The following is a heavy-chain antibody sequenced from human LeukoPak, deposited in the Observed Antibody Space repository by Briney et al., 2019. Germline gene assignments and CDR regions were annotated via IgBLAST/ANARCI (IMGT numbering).Heavy chain of an antibody. CDR2: ISNSGSTI. CDR3: ARDSGSGKYYYYYYMDV. CDR1: GFTFSSYE. D-gene: IGHD3-10*01. J-gene: IGHJ6*03. Sequence: GGSLRLSCAASGFTFSSYEMHWVRQAPGKGLEWVSYISNSGSTIYYADSVKGRFTISRDNAKNSLYLQMNSLRAEDTAVYYCARDSGSGKYYYYYYMDVWGKGTTVTISS. V-gene: IGHV3-48*03.